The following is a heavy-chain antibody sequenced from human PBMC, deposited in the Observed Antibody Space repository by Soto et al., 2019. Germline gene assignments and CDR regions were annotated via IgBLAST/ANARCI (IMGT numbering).Heavy chain of an antibody. Sequence: PSETLSLTCTVSGGTISSSSYYWGWIRQPPGKGLEWIGSIYYSGSTYYNPSLKSRVTISVDTSKNQFSLKLSSVTAADTAVYYCARGYYDFWSGYYTGIGWFDPWGQGTLVTVS. CDR1: GGTISSSSYY. CDR2: IYYSGST. D-gene: IGHD3-3*01. V-gene: IGHV4-39*01. J-gene: IGHJ5*02. CDR3: ARGYYDFWSGYYTGIGWFDP.